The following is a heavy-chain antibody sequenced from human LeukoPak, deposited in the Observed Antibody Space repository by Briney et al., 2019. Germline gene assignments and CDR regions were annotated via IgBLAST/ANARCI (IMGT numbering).Heavy chain of an antibody. CDR3: ARGPILTGYYLPNPQDYYYGMDV. CDR2: ISAYNGNT. J-gene: IGHJ6*02. V-gene: IGHV1-18*01. CDR1: GYTFTSYG. Sequence: ASVKVSCKASGYTFTSYGISWVRQAPGQGLEWMGWISAYNGNTNYAQKLQGRVTMTTDTSTSTAYMELRSLRSDDTAVYYCARGPILTGYYLPNPQDYYYGMDVWGQGTTVTVSS. D-gene: IGHD3-9*01.